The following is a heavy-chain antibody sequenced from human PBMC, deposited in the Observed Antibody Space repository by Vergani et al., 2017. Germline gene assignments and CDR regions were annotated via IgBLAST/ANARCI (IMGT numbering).Heavy chain of an antibody. CDR2: IYPGDSDT. CDR3: ARGVVPAARDYYYYYMDV. Sequence: EVQLVQSGAEVKKPGESLKISCKGSGYSFTSYWIGWVRQMPGKGLEWIGIIYPGDSDTRYSPSFQGQVTISADKSISTAYLQWSSLKASDTAMYYCARGVVPAARDYYYYYMDVWGKGTTVTVSS. CDR1: GYSFTSYW. J-gene: IGHJ6*03. V-gene: IGHV5-51*03. D-gene: IGHD2-2*01.